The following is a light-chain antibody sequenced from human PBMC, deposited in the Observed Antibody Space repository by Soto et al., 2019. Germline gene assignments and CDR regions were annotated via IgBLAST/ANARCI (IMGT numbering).Light chain of an antibody. V-gene: IGKV3-11*01. Sequence: EIVLTQSPGTLSLSPGERATLSCRASQSVSNNYLAWYQQKPGQAPRLLIHDASHRAAGIPARFSGSGFGTDFTLTISSLEPEDFAVYYCQQRSNWPITFGQGTRLEIK. CDR3: QQRSNWPIT. J-gene: IGKJ5*01. CDR1: QSVSNNY. CDR2: DAS.